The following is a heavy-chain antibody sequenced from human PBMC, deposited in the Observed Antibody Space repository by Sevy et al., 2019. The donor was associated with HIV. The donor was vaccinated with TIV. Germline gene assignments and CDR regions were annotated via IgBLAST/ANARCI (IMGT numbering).Heavy chain of an antibody. CDR2: ISSRGSAI. Sequence: GGSLRLSCAASGFTFNDYYMSWIRQAPGKGLEWVTYISSRGSAIYYANSVRGRFTIFRDNAENFLYLQMNSLRVEDTAVYYCARDLPPSATTVAHFDYWGQGTLVTVSS. CDR1: GFTFNDYY. V-gene: IGHV3-11*04. J-gene: IGHJ4*02. D-gene: IGHD4-17*01. CDR3: ARDLPPSATTVAHFDY.